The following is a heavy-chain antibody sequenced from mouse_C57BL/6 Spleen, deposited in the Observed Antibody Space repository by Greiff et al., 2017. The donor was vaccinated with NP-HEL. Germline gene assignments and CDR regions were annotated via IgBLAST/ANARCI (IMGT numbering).Heavy chain of an antibody. D-gene: IGHD2-10*01. J-gene: IGHJ2*01. Sequence: VKLQQSGAELVKPGASVKLSCKASGYTFTSYWMHWVKQRPGQGLEWIGMIHPNSGSTNYNEKFKSKATLTVDKSSSTAYMQLSSLTSEDSAVYYCASYYGNYVDYWGQGTTLTVSS. CDR1: GYTFTSYW. V-gene: IGHV1-64*01. CDR2: IHPNSGST. CDR3: ASYYGNYVDY.